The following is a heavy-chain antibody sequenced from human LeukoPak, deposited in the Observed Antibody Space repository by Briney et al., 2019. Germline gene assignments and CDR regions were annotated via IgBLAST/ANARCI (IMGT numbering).Heavy chain of an antibody. J-gene: IGHJ3*02. Sequence: GGSLRLSCAASGFTFSNYWMHWVRQASGRGLVWVSRINNDGSSTIYADSVKGRFTISRDNAKNTLSLQMNSLRAEDTAVYYCARLAAHDAFDIWGQGTMVTVSS. CDR3: ARLAAHDAFDI. V-gene: IGHV3-74*01. CDR2: INNDGSST. CDR1: GFTFSNYW.